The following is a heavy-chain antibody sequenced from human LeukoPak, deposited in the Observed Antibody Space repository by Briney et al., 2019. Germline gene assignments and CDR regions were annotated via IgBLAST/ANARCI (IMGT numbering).Heavy chain of an antibody. CDR1: GFTFSSYN. D-gene: IGHD3-10*01. J-gene: IGHJ4*02. V-gene: IGHV3-21*01. Sequence: GGSLRLSCAASGFTFSSYNMNWVRQAPGKGLEWVSYISSSSTYIYYADSVKGRFTISRDNSKNTLSLQMSSLRAEDTAVYYCAKLVAYYYGSGSYYNDYWGQGTLVTVSS. CDR3: AKLVAYYYGSGSYYNDY. CDR2: ISSSSTYI.